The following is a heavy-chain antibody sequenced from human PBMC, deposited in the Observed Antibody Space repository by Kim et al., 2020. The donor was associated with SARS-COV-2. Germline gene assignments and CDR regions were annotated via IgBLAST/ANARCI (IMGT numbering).Heavy chain of an antibody. CDR3: ARDPTGSGSSPPLYYFDY. V-gene: IGHV1-46*01. CDR2: INPSGGST. J-gene: IGHJ4*02. D-gene: IGHD3-10*01. CDR1: GYTFTSYY. Sequence: ASVKVSCKASGYTFTSYYMHWVRQAPGQGLEWMGIINPSGGSTSYAQKFQGRVTMTRDTSTSTVYMELSSLRSEDTAVYYCARDPTGSGSSPPLYYFDYWGQGTLVTVSS.